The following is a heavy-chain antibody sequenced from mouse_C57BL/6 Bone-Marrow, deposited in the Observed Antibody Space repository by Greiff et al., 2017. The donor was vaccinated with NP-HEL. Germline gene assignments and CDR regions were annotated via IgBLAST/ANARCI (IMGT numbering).Heavy chain of an antibody. CDR3: ARLRDGPTYYFDV. D-gene: IGHD2-3*01. Sequence: VQLQQPGAELVRPGSSVKLSCKASGYTFTSYWMHWVKQRPIQGLEWIGNIDPSDSETHYNQKFKDKATLTVDKSSSTAYMQLSSLTSEDSAVYYCARLRDGPTYYFDVWGTGTTVTVSS. CDR1: GYTFTSYW. CDR2: IDPSDSET. J-gene: IGHJ1*03. V-gene: IGHV1-52*01.